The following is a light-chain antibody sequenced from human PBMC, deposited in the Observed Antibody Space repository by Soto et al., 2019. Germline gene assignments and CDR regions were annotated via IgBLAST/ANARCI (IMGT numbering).Light chain of an antibody. CDR3: QTWGTGIHYV. V-gene: IGLV4-69*01. CDR1: SGHSSYA. Sequence: QLVLTQSPSASASLGASVKLTCTLNSGHSSYAIAWHQQQPEKGPRYLMKLNSDGSHSQGDGIPDRFSGSSSGAERYLTISSLQSEDEADYYCQTWGTGIHYVFGTGTKLTVL. J-gene: IGLJ1*01. CDR2: LNSDGSH.